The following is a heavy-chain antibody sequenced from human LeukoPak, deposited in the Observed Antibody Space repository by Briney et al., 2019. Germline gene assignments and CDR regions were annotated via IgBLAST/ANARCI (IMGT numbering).Heavy chain of an antibody. J-gene: IGHJ4*02. Sequence: ETLSLTCSVSNGSISTYYWSWIRQSPGKGLEWIGYISYGGATTYNPSLKRRVTISVDSPKNHFSLRLTSLTAADTALYYCARHGGTLDYFDSWGPGSLVPVSS. V-gene: IGHV4-59*08. D-gene: IGHD1-26*01. CDR3: ARHGGTLDYFDS. CDR2: ISYGGAT. CDR1: NGSISTYY.